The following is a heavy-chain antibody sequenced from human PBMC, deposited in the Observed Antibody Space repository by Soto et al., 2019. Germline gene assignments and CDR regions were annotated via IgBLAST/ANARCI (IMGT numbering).Heavy chain of an antibody. V-gene: IGHV1-69*13. CDR2: IIPIFGTA. D-gene: IGHD6-13*01. Sequence: ASVKVACKASGGTFSSYSISWVRQAPGQGLEWMGGIIPIFGTANYAQEFQGRVTITADESTSTAYMELSSLRSEDTAVYYCRYSSSWPTGPKCDYWGQGTLVTVSS. CDR1: GGTFSSYS. CDR3: RYSSSWPTGPKCDY. J-gene: IGHJ4*02.